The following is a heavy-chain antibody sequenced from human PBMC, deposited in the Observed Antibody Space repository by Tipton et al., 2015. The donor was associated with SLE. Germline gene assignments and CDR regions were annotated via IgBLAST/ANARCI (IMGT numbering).Heavy chain of an antibody. J-gene: IGHJ4*01. CDR3: VRGAKERITLVRVRPYYFDY. CDR2: TNPSGNT. Sequence: TLSLTCAVYGGSFSGYSWSWIRQPPGKGLEWIGQTNPSGNTNYNPSLKSRVTISVDTSNNQLSLKLTPVTAADTAVYYCVRGAKERITLVRVRPYYFDYWGQGSLVTVSS. D-gene: IGHD3-10*01. CDR1: GGSFSGYS. V-gene: IGHV4-34*01.